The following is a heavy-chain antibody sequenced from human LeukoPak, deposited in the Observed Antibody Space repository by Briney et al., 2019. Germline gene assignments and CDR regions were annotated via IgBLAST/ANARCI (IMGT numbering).Heavy chain of an antibody. D-gene: IGHD6-13*01. J-gene: IGHJ4*02. CDR1: GGTFSSYA. CDR3: ARVLAAALDY. CDR2: IIPIFGTA. V-gene: IGHV1-69*05. Sequence: ASVKVSCKASGGTFSSYAISWVRQAPGQGLEWMGRIIPIFGTANYAQKFQGRVTITTDESTSTAYMELSSLRSDDTAVYYCARVLAAALDYWGQGTLVTVSS.